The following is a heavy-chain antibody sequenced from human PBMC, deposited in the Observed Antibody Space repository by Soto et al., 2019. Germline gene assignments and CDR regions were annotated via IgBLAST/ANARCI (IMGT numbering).Heavy chain of an antibody. D-gene: IGHD1-1*01. J-gene: IGHJ5*02. CDR1: GGSIRSGDYY. CDR3: ARDQLEGNWFDP. V-gene: IGHV4-30-4*01. CDR2: IYHSGST. Sequence: SETLSLTCTVSGGSIRSGDYYWSWIRQPPGKGLESIGYIYHSGSTLYNPSLKSRVTISVDKSKNQFSLKLSSVTAADTAVYYCARDQLEGNWFDPWGQGTLVTVSS.